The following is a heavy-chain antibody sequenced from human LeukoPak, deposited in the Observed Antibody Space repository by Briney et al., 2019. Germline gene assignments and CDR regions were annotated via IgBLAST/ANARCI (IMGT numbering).Heavy chain of an antibody. Sequence: GGSLRLSCAASGFTFSSHWMRWVRQAPGKGLEWVANIREDGSLQYYVDSVEGRFTISRDNARKSVFLQMNTLRVDDTAVYYCTRVSGAYDVSDYWGQGALVTVSS. J-gene: IGHJ4*02. CDR3: TRVSGAYDVSDY. CDR2: IREDGSLQ. CDR1: GFTFSSHW. D-gene: IGHD3-3*01. V-gene: IGHV3-7*03.